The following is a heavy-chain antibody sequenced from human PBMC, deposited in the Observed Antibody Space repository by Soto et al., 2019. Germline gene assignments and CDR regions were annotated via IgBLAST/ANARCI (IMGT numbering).Heavy chain of an antibody. CDR2: ISYDGTNK. J-gene: IGHJ4*02. V-gene: IGHV3-30-3*01. CDR3: ARESYHFDY. D-gene: IGHD2-2*01. Sequence: QVQLVESGGGVVQPGRSLRLSCAASGFTFSSYPMHWVRQAPGKGLEWVAVISYDGTNKYYADSVKGRFTISRDNSKNTLYLQMNSLGAEDTAVYYCARESYHFDYWGQGNLVTVSS. CDR1: GFTFSSYP.